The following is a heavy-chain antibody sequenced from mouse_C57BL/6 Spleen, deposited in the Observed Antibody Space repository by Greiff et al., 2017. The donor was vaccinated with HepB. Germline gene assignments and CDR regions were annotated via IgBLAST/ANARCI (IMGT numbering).Heavy chain of an antibody. J-gene: IGHJ3*02. D-gene: IGHD3-2*02. CDR1: GYTFTSYW. CDR3: APDSSGNVW. V-gene: IGHV1-69*01. Sequence: QVQLKQPGAELVMPGASVKLSCKASGYTFTSYWMHWVKQRPGQGLEWIGEIDPSDSYTNYNQKFKGKSTLTVDKSSSKAYMQLSSLTSEDSAVYYCAPDSSGNVWWGQGTLVTVSS. CDR2: IDPSDSYT.